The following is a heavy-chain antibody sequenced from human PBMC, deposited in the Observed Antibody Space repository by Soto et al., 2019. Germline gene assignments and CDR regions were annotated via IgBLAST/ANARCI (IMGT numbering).Heavy chain of an antibody. J-gene: IGHJ4*02. CDR2: ISGTGGST. V-gene: IGHV3-23*01. D-gene: IGHD2-2*02. CDR1: GFTFNNYA. Sequence: ESGGDLVQPGGSLRLSCAASGFTFNNYAMNWVRQAPGKGLEWVSVISGTGGSTYYADSVKGRFTISRDNSKNTLYLQMNSLRAEDTAVYHCAKTTTSWYTGLFWGQGTLVTVSS. CDR3: AKTTTSWYTGLF.